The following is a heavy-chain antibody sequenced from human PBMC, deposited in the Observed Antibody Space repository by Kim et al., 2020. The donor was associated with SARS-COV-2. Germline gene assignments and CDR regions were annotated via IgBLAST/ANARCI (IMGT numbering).Heavy chain of an antibody. D-gene: IGHD4-17*01. V-gene: IGHV1-3*01. Sequence: QKFQGRVTITRDTSASTAYMGRSSLRSEDTAVYYCARDFGDEQRGGGFDYWGQGTLVTVSS. J-gene: IGHJ4*02. CDR3: ARDFGDEQRGGGFDY.